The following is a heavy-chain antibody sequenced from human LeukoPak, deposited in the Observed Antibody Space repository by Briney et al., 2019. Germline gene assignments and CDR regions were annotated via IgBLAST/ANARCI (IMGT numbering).Heavy chain of an antibody. D-gene: IGHD3-22*01. CDR1: GGSIRDWY. J-gene: IGHJ4*02. CDR3: AREDHYYYDSSGYLIDY. Sequence: SETLSLTCTVSGGSIRDWYWSWIRQPAGKGLEWIGRIYTSGSTNYNPSLKSRVTMSVDTSKNQFSLKLSSVTAADTAVYYCAREDHYYYDSSGYLIDYWGQGTLVTVSS. V-gene: IGHV4-4*07. CDR2: IYTSGST.